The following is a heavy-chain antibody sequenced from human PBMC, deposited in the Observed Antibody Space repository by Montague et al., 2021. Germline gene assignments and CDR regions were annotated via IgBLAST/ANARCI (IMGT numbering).Heavy chain of an antibody. CDR1: GVSISRGGYY. V-gene: IGHV4-31*03. D-gene: IGHD3-22*01. Sequence: SLTCTVSGVSISRGGYYWSWIRQHPGKGLEWIGYIYYRGSTYYNPSLKSRVSISVDTSKNQFSLKLSSVTAADTAVYYCARVTDSSGYYWGAFDIWGQGTMVTVSS. J-gene: IGHJ3*02. CDR2: IYYRGST. CDR3: ARVTDSSGYYWGAFDI.